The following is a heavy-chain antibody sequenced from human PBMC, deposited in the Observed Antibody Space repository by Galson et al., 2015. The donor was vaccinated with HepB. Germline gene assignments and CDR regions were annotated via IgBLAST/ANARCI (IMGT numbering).Heavy chain of an antibody. CDR3: AKDSPYYYDTSGYFDS. Sequence: SLRLSCAASGFTFTNYAISWVRQTPGKGLEWVSVITGSGGSTYYADSVKDRFTISRDNSKNTVYLQMNSLRAEDTAAYYCAKDSPYYYDTSGYFDSWGQGTLVTVSS. J-gene: IGHJ4*02. CDR2: ITGSGGST. V-gene: IGHV3-23*01. D-gene: IGHD3-22*01. CDR1: GFTFTNYA.